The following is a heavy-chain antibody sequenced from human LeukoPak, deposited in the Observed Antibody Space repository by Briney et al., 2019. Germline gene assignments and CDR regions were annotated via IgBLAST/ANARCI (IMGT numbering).Heavy chain of an antibody. CDR1: GYSFTSYG. CDR2: ISPYNDNT. Sequence: ASVKVSCKASGYSFTSYGINWVRLAPGQGLEWMGWISPYNDNTKYAQKFQGRVTMTTDTSTSTAYMELRSLRSDDTAVYYCAREPSESFIDYWGQGTLVTVSS. D-gene: IGHD1-26*01. CDR3: AREPSESFIDY. V-gene: IGHV1-18*01. J-gene: IGHJ4*02.